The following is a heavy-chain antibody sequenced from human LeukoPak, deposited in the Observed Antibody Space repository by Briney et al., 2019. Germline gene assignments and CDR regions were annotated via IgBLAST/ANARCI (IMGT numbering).Heavy chain of an antibody. J-gene: IGHJ4*02. Sequence: PGGSLRLSCIASGFVFSRDNMNWVRQAPGKGLEWVAHISETIYYADSVQGRFTISRDNAKNSLYLQMSNLRVDDTAMYYCAREVGRPKTFYFDSWGRGTPVTVSS. CDR3: AREVGRPKTFYFDS. D-gene: IGHD3-16*01. CDR1: GFVFSRDN. CDR2: ISETI. V-gene: IGHV3-48*04.